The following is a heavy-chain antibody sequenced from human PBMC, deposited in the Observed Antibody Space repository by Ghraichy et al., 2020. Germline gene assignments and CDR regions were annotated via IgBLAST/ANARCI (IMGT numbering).Heavy chain of an antibody. V-gene: IGHV1-18*04. CDR1: GYTFTNYV. CDR2: ISGYNGNT. CDR3: ARSGYSGYDRFDP. Sequence: ASVKVSCQASGYTFTNYVINWVRQAPGQGLEWMGWISGYNGNTNYAQKLQGRVTLTTDTSTNTAYMELRSLRSDDTAVYYCARSGYSGYDRFDPWAREPWSPSPQ. J-gene: IGHJ5*02. D-gene: IGHD5-12*01.